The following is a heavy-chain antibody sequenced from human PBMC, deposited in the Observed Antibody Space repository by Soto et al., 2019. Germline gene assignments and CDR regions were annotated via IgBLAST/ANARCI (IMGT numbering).Heavy chain of an antibody. CDR1: GFTFSTYS. Sequence: EVQLVESGGRLVQPGGSLRLSCVASGFTFSTYSMNWVRQAPGKGLEWISYISSSSDIIYYAGSVKGRFTISRDNAKNALSLQISSLGEEDTAADYCARPYRSRGSNFYGLDVRGQGNTVAVSS. V-gene: IGHV3-48*02. CDR2: ISSSSDII. J-gene: IGHJ6*02. D-gene: IGHD6-13*01. CDR3: ARPYRSRGSNFYGLDV.